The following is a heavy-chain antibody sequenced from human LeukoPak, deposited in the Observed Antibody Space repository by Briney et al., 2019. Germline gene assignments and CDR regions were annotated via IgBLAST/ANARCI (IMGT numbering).Heavy chain of an antibody. CDR3: ARVDIVATIDELGSAFDI. V-gene: IGHV1-69*02. Sequence: SVKVSCKASGGTFSSYTISWVRQAPGQGLEWMGRIIPIFGIANYAQKFQGRVTITADKSTNTAYMELSSLRSEDTAVYYCARVDIVATIDELGSAFDIWGQGTMVTVSS. D-gene: IGHD5-12*01. CDR1: GGTFSSYT. CDR2: IIPIFGIA. J-gene: IGHJ3*02.